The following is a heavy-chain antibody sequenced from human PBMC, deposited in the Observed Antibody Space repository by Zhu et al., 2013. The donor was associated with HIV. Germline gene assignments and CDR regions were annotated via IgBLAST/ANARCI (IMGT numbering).Heavy chain of an antibody. D-gene: IGHD3-9*01. J-gene: IGHJ4*02. CDR1: GGTFSSYA. Sequence: QVQLVQSGAEVKKPGSSVKVSCKASGGTFSSYAISWVRQAPGQGLEWMGGIIPIFGTANYAQKFQGRVTITADESTSTAYMELSSLRSEDTAVYYCARSRYFDWSTYYEFDYWGRGNPGHRLL. V-gene: IGHV1-69*12. CDR3: ARSRYFDWSTYYEFDY. CDR2: IIPIFGTA.